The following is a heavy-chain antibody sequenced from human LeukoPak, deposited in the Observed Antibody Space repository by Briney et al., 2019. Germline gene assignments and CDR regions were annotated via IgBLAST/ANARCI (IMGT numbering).Heavy chain of an antibody. V-gene: IGHV3-23*01. CDR2: ISGSGGST. Sequence: GGSLRLSCAASGFTFSSYAMSWVRQAPGKGLEWVSAISGSGGSTYYADSVKGRFTISRDNSKNTLYLQMNSLRAEDTAVYYCAKATYYYGSGSYNWFDYWGQGTLVTVSP. CDR3: AKATYYYGSGSYNWFDY. CDR1: GFTFSSYA. J-gene: IGHJ4*02. D-gene: IGHD3-10*01.